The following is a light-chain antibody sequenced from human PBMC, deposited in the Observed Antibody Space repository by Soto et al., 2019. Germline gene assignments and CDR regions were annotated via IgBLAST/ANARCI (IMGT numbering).Light chain of an antibody. CDR2: GTC. V-gene: IGKV3-20*01. CDR3: LQFGTSPPAFT. J-gene: IGKJ2*01. Sequence: ESMLTQSPGTLSLSPGERATLSCRASQSVDSRFLTWYQQKPGQTPRLLIYGTCIRATGIPDRFSGSESGTDFTLIISRVEPEDSAVYYCLQFGTSPPAFTFGQGTKLEI. CDR1: QSVDSRF.